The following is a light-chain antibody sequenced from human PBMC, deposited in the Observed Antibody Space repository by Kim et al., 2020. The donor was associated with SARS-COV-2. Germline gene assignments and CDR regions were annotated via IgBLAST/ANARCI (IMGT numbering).Light chain of an antibody. CDR3: QSYHDNAWV. J-gene: IGLJ3*02. CDR1: SSSISSDL. V-gene: IGLV6-57*01. CDR2: END. Sequence: GKTVLIPCTRSSSSISSDLVQWFQQRPGTSPTTVIYENDVRPSGVPDRFSGFVDSSSNSASLTISGLKTEDEADYYCQSYHDNAWVFGGGTQLTVL.